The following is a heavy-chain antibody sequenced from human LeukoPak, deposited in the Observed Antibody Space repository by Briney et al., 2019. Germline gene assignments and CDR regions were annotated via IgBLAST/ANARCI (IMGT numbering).Heavy chain of an antibody. D-gene: IGHD6-6*01. CDR1: GFTLRKFG. CDR3: AKGLGEFASAPDS. Sequence: PGGSLRLSCAASGFTLRKFGMSWGRQAPGKGLERVSAIFGNGVTTYYADSVKGRFIISRDNSQNRLFLQVNSLRVEDTAVYYCAKGLGEFASAPDSWGQGTLVTVSS. CDR2: IFGNGVTT. V-gene: IGHV3-23*01. J-gene: IGHJ5*01.